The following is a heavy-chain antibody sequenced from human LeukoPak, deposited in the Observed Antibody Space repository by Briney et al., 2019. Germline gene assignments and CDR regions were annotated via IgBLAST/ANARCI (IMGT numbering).Heavy chain of an antibody. Sequence: PSETLSLTCTVSGGSISSGGYYWSWIRQHPGKGLEWIGYIYYSGTAYYNPSLKSRVTMSVDTSKNQFSLKLDSVTAADTAVYYCARFSNAHGVKFDYWGQGTLVTVSS. CDR1: GGSISSGGYY. J-gene: IGHJ4*02. CDR2: IYYSGTA. CDR3: ARFSNAHGVKFDY. D-gene: IGHD2-8*01. V-gene: IGHV4-31*03.